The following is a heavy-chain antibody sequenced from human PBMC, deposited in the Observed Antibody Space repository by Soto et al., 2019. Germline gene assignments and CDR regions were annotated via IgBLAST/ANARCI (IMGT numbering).Heavy chain of an antibody. V-gene: IGHV3-30*18. CDR1: GFTFSDYA. CDR3: AKGGRQWLVTSDFNY. CDR2: VSHDGRNT. D-gene: IGHD6-19*01. J-gene: IGHJ4*02. Sequence: VQLVESGGGVVQPGRSLRLSCAASGFTFSDYAMHWVRQAPGKGLEWVAVVSHDGRNTHYADSVQGRFTIYRDSSKNTVSLEMTSLRAEDTAVYYCAKGGRQWLVTSDFNYWGQGALVTVSS.